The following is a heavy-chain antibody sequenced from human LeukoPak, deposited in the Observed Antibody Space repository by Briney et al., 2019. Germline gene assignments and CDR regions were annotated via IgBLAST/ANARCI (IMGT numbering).Heavy chain of an antibody. J-gene: IGHJ4*02. CDR1: GFAFSSQA. Sequence: PGGSLRLSCAASGFAFSSQAMGWVRQAPGKGLEWVSVISDSGSLTYYADSVKGRFTISRDNSKNTVFLQMNSLRAEDTAVYYCAGGQYFSDYWGQGTLVTVSS. CDR2: ISDSGSLT. V-gene: IGHV3-23*01. D-gene: IGHD3-16*01. CDR3: AGGQYFSDY.